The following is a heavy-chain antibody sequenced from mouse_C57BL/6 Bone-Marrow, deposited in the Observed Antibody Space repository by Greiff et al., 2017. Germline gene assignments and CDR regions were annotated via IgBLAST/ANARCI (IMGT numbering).Heavy chain of an antibody. J-gene: IGHJ4*01. V-gene: IGHV1-64*01. CDR1: GYTFTSYW. CDR3: SGYSTLYYAMDY. CDR2: IHPNSGST. D-gene: IGHD2-5*01. Sequence: QVQLQQPGAELVKPGASVKLSCKASGYTFTSYWMHWVKQRPGQGLEWIGMIHPNSGSTNYNEKFKSKATLTVDKSSSTAYMQLSSLTSEDAAVSYCSGYSTLYYAMDYWGQGTSVTVSS.